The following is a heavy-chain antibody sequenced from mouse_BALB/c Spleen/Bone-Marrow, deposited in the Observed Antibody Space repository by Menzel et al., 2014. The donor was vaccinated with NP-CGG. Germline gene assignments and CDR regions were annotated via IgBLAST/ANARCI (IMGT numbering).Heavy chain of an antibody. CDR2: IYPSTGYT. V-gene: IGHV1-7*01. Sequence: QVQLKDSVAELAKPGASVKMSCKASGYTFTNYWMHWVKQRPGQGLEWIGYIYPSTGYTEYNQKFKDKATLTSDKSSSTAYMQLSSLTSEDSAVYYCAGGRFAYWGQGTLVTVSA. J-gene: IGHJ3*01. CDR3: AGGRFAY. D-gene: IGHD1-1*02. CDR1: GYTFTNYW.